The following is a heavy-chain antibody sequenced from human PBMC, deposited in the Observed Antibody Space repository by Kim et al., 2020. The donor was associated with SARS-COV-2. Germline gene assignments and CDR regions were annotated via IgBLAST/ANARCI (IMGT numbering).Heavy chain of an antibody. V-gene: IGHV5-51*01. Sequence: TRYSPSFQGQVTISADKSISTAYLQWSSLKASDTAMYYCARLGATSDFDLWGRGTLVTVSS. J-gene: IGHJ2*01. D-gene: IGHD1-26*01. CDR3: ARLGATSDFDL. CDR2: T.